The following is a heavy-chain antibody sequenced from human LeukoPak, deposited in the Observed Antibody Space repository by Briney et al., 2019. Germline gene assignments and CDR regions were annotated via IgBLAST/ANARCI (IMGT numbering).Heavy chain of an antibody. J-gene: IGHJ4*02. CDR3: ATKGMDDFWSGYKVGGDFDY. Sequence: ASVKVSCKVSGYTLTELSMHWVRQAPGKGLEWMGGFDPEDGETIYAQKFQGRVTMTEDTSTDTAYMELSSLRSEDTAVYYCATKGMDDFWSGYKVGGDFDYWGQGTLVTVSS. CDR1: GYTLTELS. D-gene: IGHD3-3*01. V-gene: IGHV1-24*01. CDR2: FDPEDGET.